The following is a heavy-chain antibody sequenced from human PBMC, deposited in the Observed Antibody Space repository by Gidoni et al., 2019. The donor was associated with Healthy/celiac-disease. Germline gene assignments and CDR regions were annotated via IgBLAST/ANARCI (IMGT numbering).Heavy chain of an antibody. CDR1: GFPFSRYA. V-gene: IGHV3-23*01. Sequence: EVQLLVSGGGLVQPGGSLRLSCSASGFPFSRYAMRWVRQAPGKGLEWVSAISGSGGSTYYADSVKGRFTISRDNSKNTLYLQMNSLRAEDTAVYYCAKDAAYSSGGTRVPEYFQHWGQGTLVTVSS. CDR3: AKDAAYSSGGTRVPEYFQH. D-gene: IGHD6-19*01. J-gene: IGHJ1*01. CDR2: ISGSGGST.